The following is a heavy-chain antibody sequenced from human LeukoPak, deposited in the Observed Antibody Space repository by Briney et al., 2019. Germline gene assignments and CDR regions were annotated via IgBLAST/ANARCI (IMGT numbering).Heavy chain of an antibody. CDR1: GFTFSSYR. CDR3: ATSNWNYYNY. D-gene: IGHD1-20*01. J-gene: IGHJ4*02. V-gene: IGHV3-7*05. Sequence: GGSLRLSCAASGFTFSSYRMSRVRQAPGKGLEWVANIKQDGSEKYYVDSVKGRFTISRDNAKNSLYLQMNSLRAEDTAVYYCATSNWNYYNYWGQGTLVTVSS. CDR2: IKQDGSEK.